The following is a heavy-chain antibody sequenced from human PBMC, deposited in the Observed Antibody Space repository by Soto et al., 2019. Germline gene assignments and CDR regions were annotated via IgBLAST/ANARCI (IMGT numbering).Heavy chain of an antibody. D-gene: IGHD1-1*01. V-gene: IGHV1-8*01. CDR3: ARRAETNGWNGFGADKNYFDF. CDR1: GYTFTSYD. CDR2: MNPNTGNS. J-gene: IGHJ4*02. Sequence: QVQLVQSGAEVRKPGASVKVSCEASGYTFTSYDIYWVRQATGQGLEWMGWMNPNTGNSGYAQKYQGRVTMTSDTSIRTAHMELSRLRSEDTAVYYCARRAETNGWNGFGADKNYFDFWGQGTLVTVSS.